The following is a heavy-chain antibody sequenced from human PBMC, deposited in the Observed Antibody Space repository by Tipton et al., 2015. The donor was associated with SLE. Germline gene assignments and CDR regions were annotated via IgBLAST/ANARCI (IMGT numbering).Heavy chain of an antibody. V-gene: IGHV4-39*02. J-gene: IGHJ4*02. Sequence: TLSLTCTVSGDSVTGTNHYWGWIRQPPGKGLEWIGSIFDSVNTFYNPSLQSRVSISVDTSRNHFSLKLSSVTAADTATYYCASNYHDTPWYWGQGTLVTVSS. CDR3: ASNYHDTPWY. CDR1: GDSVTGTNHY. CDR2: IFDSVNT. D-gene: IGHD3-22*01.